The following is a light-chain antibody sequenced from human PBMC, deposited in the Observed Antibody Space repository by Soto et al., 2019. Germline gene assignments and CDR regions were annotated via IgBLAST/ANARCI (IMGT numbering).Light chain of an antibody. J-gene: IGKJ4*01. V-gene: IGKV3-20*01. CDR3: LHYDGSPRT. CDR2: GAY. CDR1: QSVSSAH. Sequence: EVVLTQSPGTLSLSPGERGTLSCRASQSVSSAHLVWYQQKPGQAPRLLIYGAYTRATGIPDRFSGSGSGTDFTLTINRLEPEDFAVYSCLHYDGSPRTFGGGTKVELK.